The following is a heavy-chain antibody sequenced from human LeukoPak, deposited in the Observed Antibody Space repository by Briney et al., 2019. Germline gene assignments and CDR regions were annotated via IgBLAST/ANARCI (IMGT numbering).Heavy chain of an antibody. Sequence: GGSLRLSCAASGFTFRYCSMNWVRQAPGKGLEWISSISSSSKFIYYADSVKGRFTISRDNAQNSVYLQMNSLRAEDTAVYFCAGGSSTDSCYFDYWGQGTLVTVSS. CDR3: AGGSSTDSCYFDY. CDR2: ISSSSKFI. D-gene: IGHD2-2*01. J-gene: IGHJ4*02. V-gene: IGHV3-21*01. CDR1: GFTFRYCS.